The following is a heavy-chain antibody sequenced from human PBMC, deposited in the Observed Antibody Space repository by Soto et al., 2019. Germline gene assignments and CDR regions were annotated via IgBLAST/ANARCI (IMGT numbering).Heavy chain of an antibody. CDR2: IYSDGRTT. V-gene: IGHV3-74*01. CDR1: GFTFSVNW. J-gene: IGHJ4*02. CDR3: ARGGEKQWLAIDF. Sequence: EVQLVESGGGLVQPGGSMRLSCAASGFTFSVNWMHWVRQAPGKGLVWVSRIYSDGRTTNYADSVKGRFTISRDNAKNTLYLQMNSLRVEDTVVYYCARGGEKQWLAIDFWGQGTLVTVSS. D-gene: IGHD6-19*01.